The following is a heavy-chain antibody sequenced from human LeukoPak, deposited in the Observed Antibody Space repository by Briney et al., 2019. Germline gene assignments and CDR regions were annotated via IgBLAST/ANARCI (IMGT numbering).Heavy chain of an antibody. J-gene: IGHJ4*02. Sequence: GGSLRLSCAASGFTVSTNYMSWVRQAPGKGLEWVSVVYSGGNTYYGDSVKGRFIISRDNSKNTLYLQMNSLRLEETAMYYCAKFGTSGSYPLNYWGQGTLVIVSS. V-gene: IGHV3-53*05. CDR1: GFTVSTNY. CDR2: VYSGGNT. CDR3: AKFGTSGSYPLNY. D-gene: IGHD1-26*01.